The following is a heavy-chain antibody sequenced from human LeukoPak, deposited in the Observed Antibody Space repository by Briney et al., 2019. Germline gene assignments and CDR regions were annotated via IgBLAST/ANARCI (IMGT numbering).Heavy chain of an antibody. CDR3: ARGIKDLFDY. J-gene: IGHJ4*02. V-gene: IGHV4-59*01. CDR2: IYYSGST. CDR1: GGSISSYY. D-gene: IGHD2/OR15-2a*01. Sequence: SETLSLTCTVSGGSISSYYWSWIRQPPGKGLEWIGYIYYSGSTNYNPSLKSRVTISVDTSKNQFSLKLSSVTAADTAVYYCARGIKDLFDYWGQGTLVTVSS.